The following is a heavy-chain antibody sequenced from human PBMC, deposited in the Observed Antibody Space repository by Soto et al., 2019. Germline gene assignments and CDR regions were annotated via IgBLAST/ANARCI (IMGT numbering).Heavy chain of an antibody. CDR2: IIPFFGTE. CDR3: ARTAPMDAGDKYYYDF. D-gene: IGHD3-16*01. V-gene: IGHV1-69*01. Sequence: QVQLVQSGAEVKKTGSSVKVSCKTSGGTFSTFGISWVRQAPGQGLEWRGGIIPFFGTEEYSEKFEDRITITADESTNTVYMDQRSLTSEDTAIYYCARTAPMDAGDKYYYDFWGQGALFTVSS. CDR1: GGTFSTFG. J-gene: IGHJ4*02.